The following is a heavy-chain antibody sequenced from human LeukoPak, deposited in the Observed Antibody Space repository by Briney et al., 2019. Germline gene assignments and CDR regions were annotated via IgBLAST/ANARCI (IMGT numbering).Heavy chain of an antibody. CDR2: ISSSSTYI. V-gene: IGHV3-21*01. CDR3: ARDRWGRWLQLPDY. CDR1: GFTFSSYN. J-gene: IGHJ4*02. D-gene: IGHD5-24*01. Sequence: GGSLRLSCAASGFTFSSYNMNWVRQAPGKGLEWVSFISSSSTYIYNADSVKGRFTISRDDAKNSLYLQMNSLRAEDTAVYYCARDRWGRWLQLPDYWGQGTLVTVSS.